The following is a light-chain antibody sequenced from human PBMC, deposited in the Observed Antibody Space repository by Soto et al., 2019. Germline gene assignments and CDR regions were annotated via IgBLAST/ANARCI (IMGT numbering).Light chain of an antibody. J-gene: IGKJ1*01. CDR1: QSISSW. Sequence: DIQMTQSPSTLSASVGDRVTITCRASQSISSWLAWYQQKPGKAPNLLIYKASSLESGVPSRFSGSGSGTEFTLTISSLQPDDFATYYCQQYNSYSSTTFGQGTKVEIK. V-gene: IGKV1-5*03. CDR2: KAS. CDR3: QQYNSYSSTT.